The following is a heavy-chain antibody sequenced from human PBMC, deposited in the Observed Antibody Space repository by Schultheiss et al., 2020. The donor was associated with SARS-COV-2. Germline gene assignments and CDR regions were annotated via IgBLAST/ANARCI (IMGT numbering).Heavy chain of an antibody. CDR3: AKDPFDWLLDHYYGMDV. CDR2: MNPNSGNT. J-gene: IGHJ6*02. D-gene: IGHD3-9*01. V-gene: IGHV1-8*02. CDR1: GYTFTGYY. Sequence: ASVKVSCKASGYTFTGYYMHWVRQAPGQGLEWMGWMNPNSGNTGYAQKFQGRVTMTTDTSTSTAYMELRSLRAEDTAVYYCAKDPFDWLLDHYYGMDVWGQGTTVTVSS.